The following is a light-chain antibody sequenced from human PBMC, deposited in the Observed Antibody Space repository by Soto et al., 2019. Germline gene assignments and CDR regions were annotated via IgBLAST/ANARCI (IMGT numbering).Light chain of an antibody. CDR3: KLDDYLPPFT. Sequence: DIQMTQSPSSLSASVGARVSITCQASQDIRTSLSWFQQKPGRAPKLLIYGASYLETGVPSRFRGSGSGTDFTFTIISLQPEDTATYYCKLDDYLPPFTFGPGTKVDI. V-gene: IGKV1-33*01. CDR1: QDIRTS. J-gene: IGKJ3*01. CDR2: GAS.